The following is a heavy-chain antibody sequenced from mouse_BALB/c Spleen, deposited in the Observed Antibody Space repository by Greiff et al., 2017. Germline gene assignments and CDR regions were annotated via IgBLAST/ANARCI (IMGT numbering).Heavy chain of an antibody. Sequence: QVQLQQSGSVLVRPGASVKLSCKASGYTFTSSWMHWAKQRPGQGLEWIGEIHPNSGNTNYNEKFKGKATLTVDTSSSTAYVDLSSLTSEDSAVYYCARWGTTRAMDYWGQGTSVTVSS. CDR2: IHPNSGNT. D-gene: IGHD3-3*01. V-gene: IGHV1S130*01. J-gene: IGHJ4*01. CDR3: ARWGTTRAMDY. CDR1: GYTFTSSW.